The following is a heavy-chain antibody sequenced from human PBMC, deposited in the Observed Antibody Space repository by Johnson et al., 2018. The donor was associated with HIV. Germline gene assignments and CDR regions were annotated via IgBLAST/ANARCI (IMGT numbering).Heavy chain of an antibody. CDR2: IRYDGSNK. J-gene: IGHJ3*02. D-gene: IGHD3-10*01. V-gene: IGHV3-30*02. Sequence: QVQLVESGGGVVQPGGSLRLSCAASGFTFSSYGMHWVRQAPGKGLEWVAFIRYDGSNKYYADSVKGRFTISRDNSKNTLYLQMNSLRAEDTAVYYCAKGGITMAPDAFDISGQGTMVTVSS. CDR1: GFTFSSYG. CDR3: AKGGITMAPDAFDI.